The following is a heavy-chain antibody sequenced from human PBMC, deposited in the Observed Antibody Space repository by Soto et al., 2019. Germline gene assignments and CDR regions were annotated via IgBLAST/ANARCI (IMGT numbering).Heavy chain of an antibody. D-gene: IGHD6-6*01. CDR2: ISYDGSNK. J-gene: IGHJ6*02. V-gene: IGHV3-30-3*01. CDR1: GFTFSSYA. CDR3: ARVPGSSSKVEYYYGMDV. Sequence: GGSLRLSCAASGFTFSSYAMHWVRQAPGKGLEWVAVISYDGSNKYYADSVKGRFTISRDNSKNTLYLQMNSLRAEDTAVYYCARVPGSSSKVEYYYGMDVWGQGTTVTVSS.